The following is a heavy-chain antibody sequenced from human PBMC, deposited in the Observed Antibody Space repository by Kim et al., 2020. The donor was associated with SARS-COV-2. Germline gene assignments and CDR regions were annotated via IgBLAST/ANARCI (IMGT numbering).Heavy chain of an antibody. Sequence: NPPLKSRFTISVASSKNQFSLRMISVTAADTAIYYCARRLLALGTKGIDSWGQGTLVTVSS. D-gene: IGHD3-3*02. V-gene: IGHV4-30-2*04. J-gene: IGHJ4*02. CDR3: ARRLLALGTKGIDS.